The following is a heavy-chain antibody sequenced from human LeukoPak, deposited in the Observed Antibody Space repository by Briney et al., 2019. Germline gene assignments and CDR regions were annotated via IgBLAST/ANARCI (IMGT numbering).Heavy chain of an antibody. Sequence: WASVKVSCKASGGTFSSYAISWVRQAPGQGLEWMGGIIPIFGTANYAQKFQGRVTITADKSTSTAYMELSSLRSEDTAVYYCARDKSGGYSSGSTNWFDLWGQGTLVAVSS. D-gene: IGHD6-19*01. CDR2: IIPIFGTA. CDR3: ARDKSGGYSSGSTNWFDL. CDR1: GGTFSSYA. J-gene: IGHJ5*02. V-gene: IGHV1-69*06.